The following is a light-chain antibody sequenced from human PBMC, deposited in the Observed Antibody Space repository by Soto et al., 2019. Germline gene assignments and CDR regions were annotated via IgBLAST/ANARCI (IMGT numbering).Light chain of an antibody. V-gene: IGLV2-14*01. Sequence: QYALTQPASVSGSPGQSITISCTGTSSDVGSYNYVSWYQQHPGKAPKLMIYEVSNRPSGVSNRFSGSKSDNTASLTISGLQAEDEANYYCSSYTSNSTRVFGGGTKLTVL. J-gene: IGLJ3*02. CDR1: SSDVGSYNY. CDR3: SSYTSNSTRV. CDR2: EVS.